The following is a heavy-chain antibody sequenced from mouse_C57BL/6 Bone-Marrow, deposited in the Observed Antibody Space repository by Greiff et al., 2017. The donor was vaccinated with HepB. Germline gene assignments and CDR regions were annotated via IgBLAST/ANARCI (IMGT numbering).Heavy chain of an antibody. CDR3: ARWAPDYDNAY. CDR2: IDPSDSYT. Sequence: QVQLQQPGAELVMPGASVKLSCKASGYTFTSYWMHWVKQRPGQGLEWIGEIDPSDSYTNYNQKFKGKSTLTVDKSSSTAYMQLSSLTSEDSAVYYCARWAPDYDNAYWGQGTLVTVSA. D-gene: IGHD2-4*01. J-gene: IGHJ3*01. CDR1: GYTFTSYW. V-gene: IGHV1-69*01.